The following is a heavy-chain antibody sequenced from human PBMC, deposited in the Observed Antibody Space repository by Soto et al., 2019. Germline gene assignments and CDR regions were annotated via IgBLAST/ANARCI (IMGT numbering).Heavy chain of an antibody. Sequence: HPGGSLRLSCAASGFTFSSYAMSWVRQAPGKGLEWVSAISGSATSTYYADSVKGRFTISRDNSKNTLYLQMNSLRAEDTAVYFCAKSSGSPAYWGQGTLVTVSS. V-gene: IGHV3-23*01. CDR3: AKSSGSPAY. CDR1: GFTFSSYA. CDR2: ISGSATST. J-gene: IGHJ4*02.